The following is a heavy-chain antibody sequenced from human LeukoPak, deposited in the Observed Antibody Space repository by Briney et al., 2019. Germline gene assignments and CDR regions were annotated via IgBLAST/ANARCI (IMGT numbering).Heavy chain of an antibody. V-gene: IGHV3-66*01. J-gene: IGHJ6*03. CDR1: GVTASSNY. CDR3: AKGGDDYGDYATYYYYFYYMDV. Sequence: PGGSLRLSSADSGVTASSNYMCWVREALGEGLEWVSVIYSGGSTYYADSVKGRFTISRDNSKHTLYLQMNSLRAEDTAVYYCAKGGDDYGDYATYYYYFYYMDVWGKGTTVTISS. CDR2: IYSGGST. D-gene: IGHD4-17*01.